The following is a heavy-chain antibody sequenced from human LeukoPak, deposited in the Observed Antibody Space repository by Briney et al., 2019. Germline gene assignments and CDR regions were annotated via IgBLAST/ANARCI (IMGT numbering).Heavy chain of an antibody. CDR2: ISGSGGST. D-gene: IGHD3-22*01. CDR1: GFTFSSYG. Sequence: GGSLRLSCAASGFTFSSYGMSWVRQAPGKGLEWVSAISGSGGSTYYADSVKGRFTISRDNSKNTLYLQMNSLSAEDTAVYYCAKDGGYYDIDYWGQGTLVTVSS. J-gene: IGHJ4*02. V-gene: IGHV3-23*01. CDR3: AKDGGYYDIDY.